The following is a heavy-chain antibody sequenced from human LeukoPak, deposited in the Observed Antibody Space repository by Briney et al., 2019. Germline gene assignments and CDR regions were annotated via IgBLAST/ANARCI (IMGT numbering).Heavy chain of an antibody. J-gene: IGHJ4*02. CDR1: GFTFSDHY. CDR3: ARAPDYGNLGCEF. V-gene: IGHV3-72*01. Sequence: GGSLRLSCAASGFTFSDHYMDWAREAPGKGLEWVGRNRKRANSYPTEYDASIKGSFTNSRDDSKNSLYLQMNSLKTEDTAVYYCARAPDYGNLGCEFWGQGTLVTVSS. CDR2: NRKRANSYPT. D-gene: IGHD4-11*01.